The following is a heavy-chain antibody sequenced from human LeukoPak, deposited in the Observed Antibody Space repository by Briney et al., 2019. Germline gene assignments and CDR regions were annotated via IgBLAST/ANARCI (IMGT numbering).Heavy chain of an antibody. CDR1: GYSISSGYY. CDR2: IYHSGST. D-gene: IGHD2-2*01. Sequence: SETLSLTCAVSGYSISSGYYWGWIRQPPGHGLEWIGSIYHSGSTYYNPSHKRRVTISVDTSKNQFSLKLSSVTAADTAVYYCARRNVVVPAAMRRGGHFDYWGQGTPVTVSS. J-gene: IGHJ4*02. CDR3: ARRNVVVPAAMRRGGHFDY. V-gene: IGHV4-38-2*01.